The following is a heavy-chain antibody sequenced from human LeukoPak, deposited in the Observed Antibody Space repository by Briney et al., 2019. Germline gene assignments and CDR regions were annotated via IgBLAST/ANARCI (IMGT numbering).Heavy chain of an antibody. D-gene: IGHD5-12*01. J-gene: IGHJ4*02. CDR1: GFAVSSNY. CDR3: ARGRGYSGYDESYPFDY. V-gene: IGHV3-66*01. CDR2: FYSGGST. Sequence: GGSLRLSCAASGFAVSSNYMNWVRQAPGKGLKWLSVFYSGGSTDYADSVKGRFTMSRDNSKNTLYLQMNSLRAEDTAVYYCARGRGYSGYDESYPFDYWGQGTLVTVSS.